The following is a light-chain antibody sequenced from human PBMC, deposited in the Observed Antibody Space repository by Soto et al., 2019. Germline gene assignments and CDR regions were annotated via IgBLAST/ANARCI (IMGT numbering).Light chain of an antibody. Sequence: QSALTQPASVSGSPGQSITISCTGTSSDVGGYNTVSWFQQHPGEAPKLMVYDVHNRPSGVSHRFSGSKSANTASLTISGLQAEDEADYYCSSYTTSSTPFYVFGTGTKVTVL. CDR1: SSDVGGYNT. CDR2: DVH. V-gene: IGLV2-14*03. J-gene: IGLJ1*01. CDR3: SSYTTSSTPFYV.